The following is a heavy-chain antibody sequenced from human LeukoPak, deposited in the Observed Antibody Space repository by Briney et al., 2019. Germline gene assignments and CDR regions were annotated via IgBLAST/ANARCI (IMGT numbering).Heavy chain of an antibody. CDR1: GYTFTGYY. Sequence: ASVKVSCKASGYTFTGYYMHWVRQAPAQGLEWMGWINPNSGGTNYAQKFQGRVTMTRDTSISTAYMELSRLRSDDTAVYYCAREDCSGGSCYYYYYGMDVWGQGTTVTVSS. CDR2: INPNSGGT. J-gene: IGHJ6*02. V-gene: IGHV1-2*02. D-gene: IGHD2-15*01. CDR3: AREDCSGGSCYYYYYGMDV.